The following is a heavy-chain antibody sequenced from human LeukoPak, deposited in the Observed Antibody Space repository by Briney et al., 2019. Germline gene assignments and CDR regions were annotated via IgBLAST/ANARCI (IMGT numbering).Heavy chain of an antibody. CDR1: GFTFNSYT. J-gene: IGHJ4*02. D-gene: IGHD2-21*02. Sequence: GGSLRLSCTASGFTFNSYTMSWVRQAPGKGLQWVSVIYSGGSTYYADSVKGRFTISRDNSKNTLYLQMNSLRAEDTAIYYCARSRTVTASGNFDYWGQGTLVTVSS. CDR2: IYSGGST. CDR3: ARSRTVTASGNFDY. V-gene: IGHV3-53*01.